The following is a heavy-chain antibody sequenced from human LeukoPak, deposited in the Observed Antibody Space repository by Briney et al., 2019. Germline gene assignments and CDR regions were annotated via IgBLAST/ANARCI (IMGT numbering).Heavy chain of an antibody. CDR1: GGSISSRNYY. Sequence: PSETLSLTCTVSGGSISSRNYYWGWLRQPPGKGLEWIGTSYYSGSTYYNPSLKSRVTISVDTSKNQFFLKLSSVTAADTAVYYCARDLYDFWSGFVHWGQGTLVTVSS. J-gene: IGHJ4*02. CDR2: SYYSGST. D-gene: IGHD3-3*01. V-gene: IGHV4-39*07. CDR3: ARDLYDFWSGFVH.